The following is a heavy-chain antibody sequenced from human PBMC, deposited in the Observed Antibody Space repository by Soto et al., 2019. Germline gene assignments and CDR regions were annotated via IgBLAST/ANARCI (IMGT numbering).Heavy chain of an antibody. CDR1: GGSISSYY. Sequence: SETLSLTCTVSGGSISSYYWSWIRQPAWKGLEWIGRIYTSGSTNYNPSLKSRVTMSVDTSKNQFSLKLSSVTAADTAVYYCASSSLYGSGSNAYYYYYYGMDVWGQGTTVTVSS. D-gene: IGHD3-10*01. CDR2: IYTSGST. J-gene: IGHJ6*02. V-gene: IGHV4-4*07. CDR3: ASSSLYGSGSNAYYYYYYGMDV.